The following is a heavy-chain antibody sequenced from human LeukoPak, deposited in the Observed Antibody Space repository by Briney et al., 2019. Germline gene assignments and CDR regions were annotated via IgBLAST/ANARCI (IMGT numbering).Heavy chain of an antibody. CDR3: ARGYSSGWYGSDPAYYFDY. CDR1: GFTVSSNY. V-gene: IGHV3-53*01. D-gene: IGHD6-19*01. Sequence: GGSLRLSCAASGFTVSSNYMSWVRQAPGKGLEWVSVIYSGGSTYYADSVKGRFTISRDNSKNTLYLQMNSLRAEDTAVYYCARGYSSGWYGSDPAYYFDYWGQGTLVTVSS. J-gene: IGHJ4*02. CDR2: IYSGGST.